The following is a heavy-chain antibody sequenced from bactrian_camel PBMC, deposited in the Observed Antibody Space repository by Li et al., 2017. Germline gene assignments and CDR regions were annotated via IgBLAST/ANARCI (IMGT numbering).Heavy chain of an antibody. D-gene: IGHD5*01. CDR1: STLNS. CDR2: ISAGGATT. V-gene: IGHV3S63*01. CDR3: AAGRVRYWGRPPLDPQSYNY. Sequence: HVQLVESGGGAVQAGGSLRLSCAYTSTLNSLAWFRQAPGKEREGVASISAGGATTAYADSVKGRFTISQDNAKNTVFLQMNSLKPEDTAMYYCAAGRVRYWGRPPLDPQSYNYWGQGTQVTVS. J-gene: IGHJ4*01.